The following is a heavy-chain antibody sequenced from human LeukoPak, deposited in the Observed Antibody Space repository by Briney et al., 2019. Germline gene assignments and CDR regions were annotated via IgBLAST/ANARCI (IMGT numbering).Heavy chain of an antibody. CDR1: GFTFSSYW. D-gene: IGHD4-11*01. J-gene: IGHJ6*02. CDR2: IKQDGSEK. CDR3: ARGLPVGYYGMDV. V-gene: IGHV3-7*01. Sequence: GGSLRLSCAASGFTFSSYWMSWVRQAPGKGLEWVANIKQDGSEKYYVDSVKGRFTISRDNAKNSLYLQMNSLRAEDTAVYYCARGLPVGYYGMDVWGQGTTVTVSS.